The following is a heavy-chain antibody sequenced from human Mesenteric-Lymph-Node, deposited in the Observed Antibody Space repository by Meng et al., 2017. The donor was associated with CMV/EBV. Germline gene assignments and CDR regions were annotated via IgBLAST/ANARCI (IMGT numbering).Heavy chain of an antibody. V-gene: IGHV1-2*02. D-gene: IGHD3-3*01. CDR1: GYTFTGYY. J-gene: IGHJ6*02. CDR2: INPNSGGT. Sequence: ASVKVSCKASGYTFTGYYMHWVRQAPGQGLEGMGWINPNSGGTNYAQKFQGRVTMTRDTSISTAYMELSRLRSDDTAVYYCARIEVDFWSASGYYYYGMDVWGQGTTVTVSS. CDR3: ARIEVDFWSASGYYYYGMDV.